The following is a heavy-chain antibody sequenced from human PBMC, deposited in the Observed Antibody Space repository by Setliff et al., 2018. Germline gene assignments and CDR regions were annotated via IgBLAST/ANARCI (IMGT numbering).Heavy chain of an antibody. Sequence: PGESLKLSCQGSGYDFNTHWIAWVRQLPGKGLEWMGTVYPLDSDTRYSPSFQGQVTISADKSVSTAYLQWSSLKASDTAIYYCARHRGRAAAGTCFDIWGQGTLVTVSS. V-gene: IGHV5-51*01. CDR3: ARHRGRAAAGTCFDI. CDR1: GYDFNTHW. D-gene: IGHD6-13*01. J-gene: IGHJ4*02. CDR2: VYPLDSDT.